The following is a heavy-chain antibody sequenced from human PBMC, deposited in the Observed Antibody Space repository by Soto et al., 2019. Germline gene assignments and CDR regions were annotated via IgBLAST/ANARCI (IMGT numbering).Heavy chain of an antibody. CDR3: ARPKTIGAAAGKGWFDP. V-gene: IGHV4-34*01. CDR1: DGSFSGYY. D-gene: IGHD6-13*01. Sequence: SETLSLTCDVSDGSFSGYYWTWIRQSPGKGLEWIGEINHSGTTNYSPSLKSRVTISTDTSKNEFSLKLTSVTAADTAMYYCARPKTIGAAAGKGWFDPWGQGTLVTV. J-gene: IGHJ5*02. CDR2: INHSGTT.